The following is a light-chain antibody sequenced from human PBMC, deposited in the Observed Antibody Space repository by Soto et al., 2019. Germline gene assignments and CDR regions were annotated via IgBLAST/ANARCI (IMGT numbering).Light chain of an antibody. CDR2: AAS. Sequence: DIQMTQSPSSLSVSVGDRVTITCRASQSITNYLNWYQQKPGKAPKLLVYAASSLQSGVPSRFSGNGSGTDFTLTISSLQPEDFASYYCQQSDSYPYTFGRGTKLEI. J-gene: IGKJ2*01. V-gene: IGKV1-39*01. CDR1: QSITNY. CDR3: QQSDSYPYT.